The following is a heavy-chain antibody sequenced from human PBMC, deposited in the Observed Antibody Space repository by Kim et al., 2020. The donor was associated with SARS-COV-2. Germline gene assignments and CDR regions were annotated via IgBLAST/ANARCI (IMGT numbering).Heavy chain of an antibody. J-gene: IGHJ4*02. D-gene: IGHD3-16*02. CDR1: GGTFSSYA. CDR3: ATGGSYRHPGYYFDY. Sequence: SVKVSCKASGGTFSSYAISWVRQAPGQGLEWMGGIIPIFGTANYAQKFQGRVTITADESTSTAYMELSSLRSEDTAVYYCATGGSYRHPGYYFDYWGQGTLVTVSS. V-gene: IGHV1-69*13. CDR2: IIPIFGTA.